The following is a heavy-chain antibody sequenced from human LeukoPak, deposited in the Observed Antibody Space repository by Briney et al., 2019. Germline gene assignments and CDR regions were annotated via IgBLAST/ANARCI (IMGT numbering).Heavy chain of an antibody. CDR1: GFTFSDQW. J-gene: IGHJ4*02. CDR3: SYSNNLNY. Sequence: GGSLRLSCAASGFTFSDQWMNWVRQAPGHGLEWVANIKHDGSEKYYVDSVKGRLTISRDNAKSSLSLQLDNVRAEDTALYYCSYSNNLNYWGQGTLVTVSS. D-gene: IGHD6-13*01. CDR2: IKHDGSEK. V-gene: IGHV3-7*01.